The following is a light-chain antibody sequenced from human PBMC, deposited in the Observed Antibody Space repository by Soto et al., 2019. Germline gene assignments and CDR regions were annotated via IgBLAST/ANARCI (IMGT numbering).Light chain of an antibody. CDR2: AAS. CDR1: ASLSTNS. V-gene: IGKV3-20*01. Sequence: EIVLTQSPGTLSLSPGERATLSCRASASLSTNSLAWYQQKPGQPPRLLIYAASTRHTDIPDRFTGSGSGTDFALTISRLEPEDFAVYYCQQYGGSPLTFGPGNKGDI. CDR3: QQYGGSPLT. J-gene: IGKJ3*01.